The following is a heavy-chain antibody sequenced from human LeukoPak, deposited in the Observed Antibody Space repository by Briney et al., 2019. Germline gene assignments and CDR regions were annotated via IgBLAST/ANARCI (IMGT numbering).Heavy chain of an antibody. CDR1: GGSISSYY. CDR2: IYYSGST. D-gene: IGHD4-17*01. CDR3: ARVGPRATTVTTYNWFDP. J-gene: IGHJ5*02. Sequence: PSETLSLTCTVSGGSISSYYWSWIRQPPGKGLEWIGYIYYSGSTNYNPSLKSRVTISVDTSKNQFSLKLSSVTAADTAVYYCARVGPRATTVTTYNWFDPWGQGTLVTVSS. V-gene: IGHV4-59*01.